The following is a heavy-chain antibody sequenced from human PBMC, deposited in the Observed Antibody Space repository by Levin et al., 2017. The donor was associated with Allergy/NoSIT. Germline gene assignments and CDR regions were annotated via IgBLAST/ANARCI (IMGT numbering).Heavy chain of an antibody. CDR1: GGSFRGSY. CDR2: INHSGST. J-gene: IGHJ6*02. V-gene: IGHV4-34*01. D-gene: IGHD1-26*01. Sequence: SQTLSLTCAVYGGSFRGSYWSWIRPPPGKGLEWIGEINHSGSTNYNPSLKSRVTISVDTSKNQFSLKLSSVTAADTAVYYCASGSYYHRYYYYGMDVWGQGTTVTVSS. CDR3: ASGSYYHRYYYYGMDV.